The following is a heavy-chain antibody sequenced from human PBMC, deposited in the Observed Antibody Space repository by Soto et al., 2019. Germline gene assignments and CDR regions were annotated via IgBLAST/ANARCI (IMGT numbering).Heavy chain of an antibody. CDR1: GFPISSYS. J-gene: IGHJ6*02. D-gene: IGHD5-12*01. CDR3: TRDHGYGYGMDV. V-gene: IGHV3-48*01. Sequence: GGSLRVSCAASGFPISSYSMHWVSQAPGKGLEWISYITKSSRTIYYADSVKGRFTISRDNAKNSLYLQMNSLRAEDTAVYYCTRDHGYGYGMDVWGQGTTVTVSS. CDR2: ITKSSRTI.